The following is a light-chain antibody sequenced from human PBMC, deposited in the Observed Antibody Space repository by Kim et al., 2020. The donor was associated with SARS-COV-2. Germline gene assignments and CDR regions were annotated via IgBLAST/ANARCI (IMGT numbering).Light chain of an antibody. CDR3: QTWGTGNVV. J-gene: IGLJ2*01. CDR2: LNSDGCN. Sequence: ASVKLTCTLSSGHSSYAIAWHQQQPEKGPRYLMKLNSDGCNNKGDGIPDRFSGSSSGAERYLTISSLQSEDEADYYCQTWGTGNVVFGGGTQLTVL. V-gene: IGLV4-69*01. CDR1: SGHSSYA.